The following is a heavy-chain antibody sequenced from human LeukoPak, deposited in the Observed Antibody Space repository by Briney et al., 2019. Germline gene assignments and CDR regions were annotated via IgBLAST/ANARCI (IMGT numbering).Heavy chain of an antibody. Sequence: GGSLRLSCAASGFTFSSYDMNWVRQAPGKGLEWVSSLSGSGGATYYADSVKGRFSISRDNSKNTLYLQMNSLRVDDTAVYYCAKDLLPVGASNYYFDYWGQGTLVTVSS. V-gene: IGHV3-23*01. J-gene: IGHJ4*02. D-gene: IGHD1-26*01. CDR2: LSGSGGAT. CDR3: AKDLLPVGASNYYFDY. CDR1: GFTFSSYD.